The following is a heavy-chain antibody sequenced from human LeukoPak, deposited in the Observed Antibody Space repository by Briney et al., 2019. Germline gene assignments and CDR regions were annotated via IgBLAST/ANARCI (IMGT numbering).Heavy chain of an antibody. V-gene: IGHV3-9*01. CDR3: AKGPHYYDSSGYYYGSAFDM. D-gene: IGHD3-22*01. CDR1: GFTFDDYA. CDR2: ISWNSASI. Sequence: PGGSLRLSCTVSGFTFDDYAMHWVRQSPGRGLEWVSGISWNSASIGYADSVKGRFTISRDNAKNSLHLQMNSLRAEDTALYYCAKGPHYYDSSGYYYGSAFDMWGQGTMVTVSS. J-gene: IGHJ3*02.